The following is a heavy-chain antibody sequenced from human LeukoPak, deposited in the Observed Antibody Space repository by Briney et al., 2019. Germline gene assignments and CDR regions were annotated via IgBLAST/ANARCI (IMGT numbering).Heavy chain of an antibody. CDR1: GFTFSTYA. Sequence: PGGSLRLSCAASGFTFSTYAMHWVRQAPAKGLEWVAVISNVGRDTYYADSVKGRFTISRDNSKNTLDLQMNSLRVDDTAVYYCARGAWNPTQPINDWGQGTLVTVSS. D-gene: IGHD1-1*01. CDR3: ARGAWNPTQPIND. CDR2: ISNVGRDT. J-gene: IGHJ4*02. V-gene: IGHV3-30*04.